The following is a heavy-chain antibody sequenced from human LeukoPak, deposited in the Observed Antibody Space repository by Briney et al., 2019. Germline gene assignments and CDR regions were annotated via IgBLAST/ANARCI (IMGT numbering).Heavy chain of an antibody. V-gene: IGHV4-39*07. J-gene: IGHJ6*02. CDR1: GDSISSSSHY. D-gene: IGHD2/OR15-2a*01. Sequence: SETLSLTCSVSGDSISSSSHYWAWIRLPPGKALEWIGHVFYSGCTEYNPSLRSRVTISVDRSKNQFSLKLRSMTAADTAVYYCARFNRGHDYYYYGMDVWGQGTTVTVSS. CDR3: ARFNRGHDYYYYGMDV. CDR2: VFYSGCT.